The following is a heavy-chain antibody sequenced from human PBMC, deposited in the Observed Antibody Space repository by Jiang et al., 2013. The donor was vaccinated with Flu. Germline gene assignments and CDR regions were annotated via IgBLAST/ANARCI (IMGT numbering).Heavy chain of an antibody. CDR3: ARGGGLTLATSHYYFGL. CDR1: GGSMSSGNYY. V-gene: IGHV4-61*02. D-gene: IGHD5-12*01. Sequence: GLVKPSQTLSLTCNVSGGSMSSGNYYWTWIRQPAGKGLEWIGRMYTSGGSNYNPSLKSRVTISLDTSENRFSLKLTSVTAADTAIYYCARGGGLTLATSHYYFGLWGRGTLVTVSS. CDR2: MYTSGGS. J-gene: IGHJ2*01.